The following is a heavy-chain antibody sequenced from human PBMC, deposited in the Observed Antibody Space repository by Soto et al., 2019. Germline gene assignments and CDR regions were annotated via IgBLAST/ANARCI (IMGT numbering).Heavy chain of an antibody. CDR2: ISGSGGST. D-gene: IGHD6-13*01. V-gene: IGHV3-23*01. Sequence: PEGSLRLTSGACGVTFSNYAVTKDRQAPGKGLEWVSTISGSGGSTYYADSVKGRFTISRDNSKNTLYLQMNSLRAEDTAVYYCAKDQGSSWYEYDYWGQGT. CDR3: AKDQGSSWYEYDY. CDR1: GVTFSNYA. J-gene: IGHJ1*01.